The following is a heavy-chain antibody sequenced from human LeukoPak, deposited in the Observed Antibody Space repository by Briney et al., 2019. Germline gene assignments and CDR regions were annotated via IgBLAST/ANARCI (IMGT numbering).Heavy chain of an antibody. Sequence: SETLSLTCAVYGGSFSGYYWSWLRQPPGKGLEGIGEINHSGSTNYNPSLKSRVTISVDTSKNQFSLKLSSVTAADTAVYYCARGVPPGSYPIDYWGQGTLVTVSS. V-gene: IGHV4-34*01. J-gene: IGHJ4*02. CDR2: INHSGST. D-gene: IGHD1-26*01. CDR1: GGSFSGYY. CDR3: ARGVPPGSYPIDY.